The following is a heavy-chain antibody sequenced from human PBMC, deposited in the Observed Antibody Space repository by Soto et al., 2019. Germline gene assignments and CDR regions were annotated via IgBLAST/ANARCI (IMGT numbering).Heavy chain of an antibody. Sequence: QVQLVQSGAEVKKPGASVKVSCKASGYTFTSYDINWVRQATGQGLEWMGWMNPNSGKTGYAQKYQGKGTMTRNTSISNAYMELSSVRSEDTAVYYCARGYRVGRWRQLAYWGQGTLVTVSS. J-gene: IGHJ4*02. CDR2: MNPNSGKT. CDR3: ARGYRVGRWRQLAY. D-gene: IGHD5-18*01. CDR1: GYTFTSYD. V-gene: IGHV1-8*01.